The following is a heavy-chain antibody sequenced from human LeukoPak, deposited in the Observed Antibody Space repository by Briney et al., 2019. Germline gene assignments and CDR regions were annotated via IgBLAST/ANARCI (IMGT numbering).Heavy chain of an antibody. D-gene: IGHD3-10*01. CDR1: GFTFSSYA. V-gene: IGHV3-23*01. CDR2: ISGSGGST. Sequence: GGSLRLSCAASGFTFSSYAMSWVRRAPGKGLEWVSAISGSGGSTYYADSVKGRFTISRDNSKNTLYLQMNSLRAEDTAVYYCAKARVTSRITMVRGVISHYYYGMDVWGQGTTVTVSS. J-gene: IGHJ6*02. CDR3: AKARVTSRITMVRGVISHYYYGMDV.